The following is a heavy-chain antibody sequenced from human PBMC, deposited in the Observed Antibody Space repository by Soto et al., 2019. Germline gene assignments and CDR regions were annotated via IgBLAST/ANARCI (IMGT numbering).Heavy chain of an antibody. Sequence: QVQLVQSGAEVKKPGASVKVSCKTSGYTFTSYHISWVRQAPGPGLEWMGWISAYNTNTNIAQKFQGRVTMTTDTLPSTAYMELRSLRSDDTAVYYCARDTPPTDYWGQGTLVTVSS. CDR1: GYTFTSYH. V-gene: IGHV1-18*01. CDR3: ARDTPPTDY. J-gene: IGHJ4*02. CDR2: ISAYNTNT.